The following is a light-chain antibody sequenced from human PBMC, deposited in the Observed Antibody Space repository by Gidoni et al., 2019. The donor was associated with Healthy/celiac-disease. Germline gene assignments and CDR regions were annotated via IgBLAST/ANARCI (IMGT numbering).Light chain of an antibody. CDR2: KAS. J-gene: IGKJ2*01. V-gene: IGKV1-5*03. CDR1: QSISSW. CDR3: QQYNSYSPYT. Sequence: DIQMTQSPSTLSASVGDRVTITCRASQSISSWLAWYQQKPGNAPKLLIYKASSLESGVPSRFSGSGSGTEFTLTISSLQPDDFATYYCQQYNSYSPYTFGQGTKLEIK.